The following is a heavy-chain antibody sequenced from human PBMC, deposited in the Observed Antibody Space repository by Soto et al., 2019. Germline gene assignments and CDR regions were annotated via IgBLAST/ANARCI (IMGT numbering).Heavy chain of an antibody. V-gene: IGHV2-26*01. CDR1: GFSLTTGKMG. J-gene: IGHJ6*02. D-gene: IGHD4-17*01. CDR2: IFSDNER. Sequence: VPTRLNPTQTLTLTCTVPGFSLTTGKMGVSWIRQPPWKALEWLAHIFSDNERSYSTSLQGRLTISKDTSGSQVVLSMTNVDPVDTATYYCARMNVDSYQFYYAMDVWGQGTTVTVSS. CDR3: ARMNVDSYQFYYAMDV.